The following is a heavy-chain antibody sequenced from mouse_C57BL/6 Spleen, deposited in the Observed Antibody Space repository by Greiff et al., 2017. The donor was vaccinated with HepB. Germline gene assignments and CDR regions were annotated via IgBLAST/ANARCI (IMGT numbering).Heavy chain of an antibody. Sequence: EVKLVESGPELVKPGASVKISCKASGYSFTDYNMNWVKQSNGKSLEWIGVINPNYGTTSYNQKFKGKATLTVDQSSSTAYMQLNSLTSEDSAVYYCARPSYGSPYYAMDYWGQGTSVTVSS. CDR3: ARPSYGSPYYAMDY. D-gene: IGHD1-1*01. J-gene: IGHJ4*01. V-gene: IGHV1-39*01. CDR2: INPNYGTT. CDR1: GYSFTDYN.